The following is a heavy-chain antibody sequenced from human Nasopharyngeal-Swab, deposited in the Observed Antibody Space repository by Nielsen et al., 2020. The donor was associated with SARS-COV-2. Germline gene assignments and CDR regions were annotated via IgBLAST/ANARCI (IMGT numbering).Heavy chain of an antibody. V-gene: IGHV3-30*18. J-gene: IGHJ4*02. CDR2: ISYDGSNK. D-gene: IGHD4-17*01. CDR3: AKDPKKNDYGDYVLWY. CDR1: GFTFSSYD. Sequence: GGSLRLSCAASGFTFSSYDMHWVRQAPGKGLEWVAVISYDGSNKYYADSVKGRFTISRDNSKNTLYLQMNSLRAEDTAVYYCAKDPKKNDYGDYVLWYWGQGTLVTVSS.